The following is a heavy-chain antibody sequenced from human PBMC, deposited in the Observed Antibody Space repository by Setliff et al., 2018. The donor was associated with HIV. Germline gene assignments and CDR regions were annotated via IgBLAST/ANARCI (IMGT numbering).Heavy chain of an antibody. CDR2: IYPPDSDA. Sequence: GESLKISCKGSGHTFNTYWIGWVRQMPGKGLEWMGIIYPPDSDARYSPSFQGQITFSADKSVTTAYLQWSSLKASETAMYYCARQRVVATTKLDAFDIWGQGTMVTVSS. V-gene: IGHV5-51*01. D-gene: IGHD2-15*01. CDR3: ARQRVVATTKLDAFDI. J-gene: IGHJ3*02. CDR1: GHTFNTYW.